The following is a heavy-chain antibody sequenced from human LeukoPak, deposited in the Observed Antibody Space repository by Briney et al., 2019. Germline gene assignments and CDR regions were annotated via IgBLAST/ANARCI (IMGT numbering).Heavy chain of an antibody. CDR1: GFTFSGSA. CDR3: AKAEDITIFGVAPKDY. D-gene: IGHD3-3*01. CDR2: IRSKANSYAT. V-gene: IGHV3-73*01. J-gene: IGHJ4*02. Sequence: GSLRLSCAASGFTFSGSAMHWVRQASGKGLEWVGRIRSKANSYATAYAASVKGRFTISRDDSKNTLYLQMNSLRAEDTAVYYCAKAEDITIFGVAPKDYWGQGTLVTVSS.